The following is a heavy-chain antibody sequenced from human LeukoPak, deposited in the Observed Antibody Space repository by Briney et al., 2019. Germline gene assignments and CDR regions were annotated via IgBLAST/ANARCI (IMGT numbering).Heavy chain of an antibody. J-gene: IGHJ4*02. D-gene: IGHD3-10*01. CDR1: GYTFSGTGWY. CDR2: IHPNNGDT. V-gene: IGHV1-2*02. Sequence: DSVKVSFKASGYTFSGTGWYLYWLRQAPGQGLECMGWIHPNNGDTAYAQKFEGRVATTRDTSISTAYMELRRLRPDDTAVYFCARDGPAQMVDLDYWGQGTLVTVSS. CDR3: ARDGPAQMVDLDY.